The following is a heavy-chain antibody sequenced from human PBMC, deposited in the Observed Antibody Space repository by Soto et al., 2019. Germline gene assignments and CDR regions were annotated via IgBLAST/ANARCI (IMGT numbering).Heavy chain of an antibody. CDR1: GFTFSSYG. J-gene: IGHJ6*02. CDR2: IWYDGSNK. D-gene: IGHD2-15*01. Sequence: QVQLVESGGGVVQPGRSLRLSCAASGFTFSSYGMHWVRQAPGKGLEWVAVIWYDGSNKYYADSVKGRFTISRDNSKNTLYRQMNSLKAEDTAVYYCARAVAATPFYYYYYGMDVWGQGTTVTVSS. V-gene: IGHV3-33*01. CDR3: ARAVAATPFYYYYYGMDV.